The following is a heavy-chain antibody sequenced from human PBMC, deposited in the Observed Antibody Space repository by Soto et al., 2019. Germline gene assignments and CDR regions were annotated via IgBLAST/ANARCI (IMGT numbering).Heavy chain of an antibody. Sequence: QITLKESGPLLVEPTQTLTLTCSFSGFSLTTGGVGVGWLRQAPGKALECLGIIYWDNDRRYNPSLKERLTITQDTSKHLVVLTLTYMEPVDTATYYCAHRVPCSSYWDVGWFDTWGQGTLVTVS. CDR2: IYWDNDR. CDR3: AHRVPCSSYWDVGWFDT. CDR1: GFSLTTGGVG. V-gene: IGHV2-5*02. J-gene: IGHJ5*02. D-gene: IGHD3-10*02.